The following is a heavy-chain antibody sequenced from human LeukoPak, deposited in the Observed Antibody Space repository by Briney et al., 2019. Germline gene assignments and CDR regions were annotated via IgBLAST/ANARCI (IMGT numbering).Heavy chain of an antibody. CDR1: GFTVSYNY. Sequence: PGGSLRLSCAASGFTVSYNYMTWVRQAPGKGLEWVSVIYSGGSTYYADSVKGRFTISRDNSKNTLYLQMKSLRAEDTAVYYCARGHPSGRDAFDIWGQGTMVTVSS. J-gene: IGHJ3*02. V-gene: IGHV3-66*01. CDR2: IYSGGST. CDR3: ARGHPSGRDAFDI. D-gene: IGHD1-26*01.